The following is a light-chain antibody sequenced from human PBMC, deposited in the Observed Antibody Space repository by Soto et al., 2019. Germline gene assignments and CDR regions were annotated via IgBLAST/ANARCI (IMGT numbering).Light chain of an antibody. CDR2: GTS. Sequence: EIVLTQSPGTLSLSPGERATLSCRASQSVGSSYLAWYQQKPGQAPRLLIYGTSSRATGIPDRFSGSGSGTDFTLTISRLEPEEFAVYYCQQYGRSPTFCGGTKVEIK. J-gene: IGKJ4*01. CDR3: QQYGRSPT. CDR1: QSVGSSY. V-gene: IGKV3-20*01.